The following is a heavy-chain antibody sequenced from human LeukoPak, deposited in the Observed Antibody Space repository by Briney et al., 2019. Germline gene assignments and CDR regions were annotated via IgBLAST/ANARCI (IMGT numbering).Heavy chain of an antibody. CDR3: ARQGDNFDY. V-gene: IGHV4-39*01. CDR1: GGSISSSSYY. Sequence: SETLSLTCTVSGGSISSSSYYWGWIRQPPGKGLEWIGSIYYSGSTYYNPSFKSRVTISVDTSKNQFSLKLSSVTAADTAVYYCARQGDNFDYWGQGTLVTVSS. J-gene: IGHJ4*02. D-gene: IGHD2-15*01. CDR2: IYYSGST.